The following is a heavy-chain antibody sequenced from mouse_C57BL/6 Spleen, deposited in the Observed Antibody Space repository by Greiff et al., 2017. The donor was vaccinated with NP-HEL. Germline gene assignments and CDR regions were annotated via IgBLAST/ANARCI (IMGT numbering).Heavy chain of an antibody. CDR3: ARGGKLTTVVATDAMDY. V-gene: IGHV1-39*01. Sequence: EVQLQQSGPELVKPGASVKISCKASGYSFTDYNMNWVKQSNGKSLEWIGVINPNYGTTSYNQKFKGKATLTVDQSSSTAYMQLNSLTSEDSAVYYCARGGKLTTVVATDAMDYWGQGTSVTVSS. CDR2: INPNYGTT. J-gene: IGHJ4*01. D-gene: IGHD1-1*01. CDR1: GYSFTDYN.